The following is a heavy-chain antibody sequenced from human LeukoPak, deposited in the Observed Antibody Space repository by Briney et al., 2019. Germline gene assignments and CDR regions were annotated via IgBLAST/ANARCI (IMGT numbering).Heavy chain of an antibody. J-gene: IGHJ6*02. CDR1: GGTFSSYA. Sequence: ASVKVSCKASGGTFSSYAISWVRQAPGQGLEWMGRIIPILGIANYAQKFQGRVTITADKSTSTAYMELSSLRSEDMAVYYCARDPDFWSGYSTDYYYYGMDVWGQGTTVTVSS. CDR3: ARDPDFWSGYSTDYYYYGMDV. D-gene: IGHD3-3*01. V-gene: IGHV1-69*04. CDR2: IIPILGIA.